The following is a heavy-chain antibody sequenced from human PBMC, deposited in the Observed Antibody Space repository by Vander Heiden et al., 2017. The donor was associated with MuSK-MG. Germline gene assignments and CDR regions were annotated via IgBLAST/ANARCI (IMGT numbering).Heavy chain of an antibody. J-gene: IGHJ4*02. CDR3: AKTPGSIVVVGTFDY. D-gene: IGHD3-22*01. CDR1: GFTFSSYA. CDR2: ISVSGGGT. Sequence: EVQLVESGGGLVQPGGSLRLSCAASGFTFSSYAMGWVRQAPGKGLEWVSAISVSGGGTYYAGSVKGRFTVSRDNSKNTLSLQMNSLRAEDTALYYCAKTPGSIVVVGTFDYWGQGTLVTVSS. V-gene: IGHV3-23*04.